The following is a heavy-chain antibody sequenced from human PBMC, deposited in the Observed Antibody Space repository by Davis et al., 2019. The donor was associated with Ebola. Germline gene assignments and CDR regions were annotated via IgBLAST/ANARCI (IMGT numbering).Heavy chain of an antibody. J-gene: IGHJ3*02. D-gene: IGHD5-12*01. V-gene: IGHV1-18*01. CDR3: ARRSGYDVGYAFDI. CDR2: ITAYNGIP. Sequence: ASVKVSCKASGYAFHTYGLTWVRQAPGQGLEWMGWITAYNGIPRYSQKVQGRVTMTRDTSASTAYMELNNLRVDDTAVYYCARRSGYDVGYAFDIWGQGTMVTVSS. CDR1: GYAFHTYG.